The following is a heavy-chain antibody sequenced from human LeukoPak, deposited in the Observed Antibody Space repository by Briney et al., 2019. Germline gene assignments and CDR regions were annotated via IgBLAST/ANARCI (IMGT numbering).Heavy chain of an antibody. CDR2: IYPGDSDT. Sequence: GESLKISCKGSGYSFTSYWIGWVRPMPGKGLEWMGIIYPGDSDTRYSPSFQGQVTISADKSISTAYLQWSSLKASDTAMYYCARQAYYDFWSGYPHYFDYWGQGTLATVSS. J-gene: IGHJ4*02. CDR3: ARQAYYDFWSGYPHYFDY. D-gene: IGHD3-3*01. V-gene: IGHV5-51*01. CDR1: GYSFTSYW.